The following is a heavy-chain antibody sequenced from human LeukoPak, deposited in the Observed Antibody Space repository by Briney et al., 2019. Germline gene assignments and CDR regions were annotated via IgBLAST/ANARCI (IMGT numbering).Heavy chain of an antibody. J-gene: IGHJ3*02. CDR3: ARGLGPDAFDI. CDR2: ISSSSSYI. Sequence: GGSLRLSCAASGFTFSSYSMNWVRQAPGKGLEWVSSISSSSSYIYYADSVKGRFTISRDNAKNSLYLQMNSLRAEDTAVYYCARGLGPDAFDIWGRGTMVTVSS. V-gene: IGHV3-21*01. CDR1: GFTFSSYS.